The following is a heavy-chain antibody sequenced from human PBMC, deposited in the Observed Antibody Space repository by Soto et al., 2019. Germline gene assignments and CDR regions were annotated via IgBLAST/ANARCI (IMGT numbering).Heavy chain of an antibody. CDR2: ITSDTNTI. CDR1: GFPFSIYS. V-gene: IGHV3-48*02. CDR3: ARSVEGHFDY. Sequence: ESGGGLVQPGGSLRLSCAASGFPFSIYSMNWVRQAPGKGLEWSSYITSDTNTIKYADSVKGRFTISRDNAKNLVYLQMNSLRDEDPAVYFCARSVEGHFDYWGQGTVVTVSS. J-gene: IGHJ4*02. D-gene: IGHD6-19*01.